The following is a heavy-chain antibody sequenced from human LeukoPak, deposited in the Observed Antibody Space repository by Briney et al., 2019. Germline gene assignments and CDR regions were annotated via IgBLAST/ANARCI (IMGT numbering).Heavy chain of an antibody. CDR1: GGSFSGYY. CDR2: INHSGST. D-gene: IGHD2-8*01. J-gene: IGHJ6*03. CDR3: ARGVYCTNGVCYYYYYYMDV. Sequence: PSETLSLTCAVYGGSFSGYYWSWIRQPPGKGLEWIGEINHSGSTNYNPSLKSRVTISVDTSKNQFSLKLSSVTAADTAVYYCARGVYCTNGVCYYYYYYMDVWGKGTTVTVSS. V-gene: IGHV4-34*01.